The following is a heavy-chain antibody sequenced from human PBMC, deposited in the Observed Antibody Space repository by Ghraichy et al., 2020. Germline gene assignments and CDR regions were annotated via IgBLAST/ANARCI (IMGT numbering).Heavy chain of an antibody. J-gene: IGHJ3*01. D-gene: IGHD2-21*01. CDR2: FDPASGEA. V-gene: IGHV1-24*01. CDR1: GYSLSGLS. CDR3: AMRSPIVIAATSAAFDA. Sequence: ASVKVSCKVSGYSLSGLSIHWVRQTPGIGLEWLGGFDPASGEAVSSQKFQDRVTMSEDTSADTSYLVLNSLRSEDTAVYFCAMRSPIVIAATSAAFDAWGQGTMVTVSA.